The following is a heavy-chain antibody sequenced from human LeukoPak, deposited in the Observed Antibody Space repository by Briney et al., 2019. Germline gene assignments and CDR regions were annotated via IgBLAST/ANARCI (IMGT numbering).Heavy chain of an antibody. Sequence: ASVKVSCKASGYTFTGYYMHWVRQAPGQGLGWMGRINPNSGGTNYAQKFQGRVTMTRDTSISTAYMELSRLRSDDTAVYYCARDPSGYGVPFDYWGQGTLVTVSS. CDR3: ARDPSGYGVPFDY. D-gene: IGHD2-2*01. J-gene: IGHJ4*02. CDR2: INPNSGGT. V-gene: IGHV1-2*06. CDR1: GYTFTGYY.